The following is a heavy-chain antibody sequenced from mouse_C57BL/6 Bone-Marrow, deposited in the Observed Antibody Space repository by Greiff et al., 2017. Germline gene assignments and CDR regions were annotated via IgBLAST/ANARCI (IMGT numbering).Heavy chain of an antibody. Sequence: DVMLVESGEGLVKPGGSLKLSCAASGFTFSSYAMSWVRQTPEKRLEWVAYISSGGDYIYYADTVKGRFTISRDNARNTLYLQMSSLKSEDTAMYYCTRENWEGNYFDYWGQGTTLTVSS. V-gene: IGHV5-9-1*02. CDR2: ISSGGDYI. CDR3: TRENWEGNYFDY. D-gene: IGHD4-1*01. J-gene: IGHJ2*01. CDR1: GFTFSSYA.